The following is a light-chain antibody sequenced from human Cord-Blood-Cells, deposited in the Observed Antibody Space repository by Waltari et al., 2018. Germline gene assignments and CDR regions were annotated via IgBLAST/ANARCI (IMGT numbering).Light chain of an antibody. CDR1: QSVSSY. CDR3: QQRSNWPPLT. V-gene: IGKV3-11*01. Sequence: EIVLTQSPATLSLSPGEGATHSCRASQSVSSYLAWYQQKPDQAPRLLIYDASNRATGIPARFSGSGAGTDYTLTISSLEPEDFAVYYCQQRSNWPPLTFGGGTKVEIK. J-gene: IGKJ4*01. CDR2: DAS.